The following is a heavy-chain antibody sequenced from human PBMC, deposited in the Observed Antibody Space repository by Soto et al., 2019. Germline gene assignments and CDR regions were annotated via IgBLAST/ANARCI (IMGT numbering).Heavy chain of an antibody. CDR1: GFTFSSYS. V-gene: IGHV3-21*01. CDR3: ARTRGIAAAPDAFDI. J-gene: IGHJ3*02. CDR2: ISSSSSYI. D-gene: IGHD6-13*01. Sequence: VGSLRLSCAASGFTFSSYSMNWVRQAPGKGLEWVSSISSSSSYIYYADSVKGRFTISRDNAKNSLYLQMNSLRAEDTAVYYCARTRGIAAAPDAFDIWGQGTMVTVSS.